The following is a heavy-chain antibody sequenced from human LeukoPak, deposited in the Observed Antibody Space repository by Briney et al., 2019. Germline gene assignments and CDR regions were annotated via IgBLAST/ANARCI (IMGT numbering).Heavy chain of an antibody. J-gene: IGHJ4*02. CDR2: TYSGGST. CDR1: GFTVSSTY. D-gene: IGHD1-26*01. V-gene: IGHV3-66*01. Sequence: GGSLRLSCLASGFTVSSTYMSWVRQAPGKGLEWVSVTYSGGSTYYADSVKGRFTISRDNAKNSLYLQMNSLRAEDTAVYYCARAVGPSDYWGQGTLVTVSS. CDR3: ARAVGPSDY.